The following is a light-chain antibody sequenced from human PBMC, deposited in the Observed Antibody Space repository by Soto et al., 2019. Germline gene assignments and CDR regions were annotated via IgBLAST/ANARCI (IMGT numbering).Light chain of an antibody. Sequence: DIQMTQSPSSVFASLGDRVTITCRANQVISTWLAWYQQKPGKAPELLIYAASTLQSGVPSRFSGRGSGTDFTLTISSLQPEDFATYYCQQANSFPLTFGGGTTVEIE. CDR3: QQANSFPLT. CDR1: QVISTW. CDR2: AAS. V-gene: IGKV1D-12*01. J-gene: IGKJ4*01.